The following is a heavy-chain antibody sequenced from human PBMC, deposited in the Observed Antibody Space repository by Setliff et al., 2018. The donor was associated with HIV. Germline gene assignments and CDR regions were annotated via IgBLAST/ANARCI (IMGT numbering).Heavy chain of an antibody. CDR2: IDHSGST. Sequence: KASETLSLTCDVYGGSFSGFYWTWIRQPPGKGLEWIGEIDHSGSTKYHTSLKSRVTISIDTSKNQISLKLSSVTAADTAVYYCARGLNYYGSGSYLPLGYWGQGTLVTVSS. CDR3: ARGLNYYGSGSYLPLGY. V-gene: IGHV4-34*01. D-gene: IGHD3-10*01. J-gene: IGHJ4*02. CDR1: GGSFSGFY.